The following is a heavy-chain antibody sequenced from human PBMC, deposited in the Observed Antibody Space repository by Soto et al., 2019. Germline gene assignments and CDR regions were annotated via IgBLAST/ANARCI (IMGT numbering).Heavy chain of an antibody. Sequence: QVQLQESGPGLVKPSQTLSLTCTVSGGSISSGDYYWSWIRQPPGKGLEWIGYIYYSGSTYYNPSLKSRVTISVDTSKNQFSLKLSSVTAADTAVYYCAREDGDYANNYYGMDVWGRGTTVTVSS. CDR2: IYYSGST. CDR1: GGSISSGDYY. V-gene: IGHV4-30-4*01. J-gene: IGHJ6*02. CDR3: AREDGDYANNYYGMDV. D-gene: IGHD4-17*01.